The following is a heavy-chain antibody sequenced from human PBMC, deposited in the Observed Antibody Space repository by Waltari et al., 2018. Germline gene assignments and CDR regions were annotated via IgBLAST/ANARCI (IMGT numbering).Heavy chain of an antibody. CDR2: INHNGNR. J-gene: IGHJ6*02. CDR1: GGSFSGYY. D-gene: IGHD2-15*01. CDR3: VRLEDCSGPGGNCYSGDSFALDV. V-gene: IGHV4-34*02. Sequence: QVQLQQWGAGQLQPSETLSLTCAVYGGSFSGYYWGWIRQPPGKGLEWIGGINHNGNRKYNPALRSRITMLVDTSRSQFSLKVNSVTAADTAVYYCVRLEDCSGPGGNCYSGDSFALDVWGQGTTVTVSS.